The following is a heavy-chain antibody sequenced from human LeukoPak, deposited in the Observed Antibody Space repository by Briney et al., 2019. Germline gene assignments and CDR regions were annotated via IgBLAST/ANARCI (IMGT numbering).Heavy chain of an antibody. J-gene: IGHJ4*02. CDR1: GFTFSSYA. Sequence: GRSLRLSCAASGFTFSSYAMSWVRQALGKGLEWVSAISGSGGSTYYADSVKGRFTISRDNSKNTLYLQMNSLRAEDTAVYYCAKGDSEMATRSPDYWGQGTLVTVSS. CDR2: ISGSGGST. V-gene: IGHV3-23*01. CDR3: AKGDSEMATRSPDY. D-gene: IGHD5-24*01.